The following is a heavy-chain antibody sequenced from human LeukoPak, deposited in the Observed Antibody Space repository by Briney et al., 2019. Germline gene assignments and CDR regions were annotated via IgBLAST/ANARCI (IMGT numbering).Heavy chain of an antibody. CDR2: IYTGGNT. J-gene: IGHJ4*02. CDR1: GGSISDYY. V-gene: IGHV4-4*07. D-gene: IGHD3-16*01. CDR3: ARANYVWGSYVY. Sequence: SETLSLTCTVSGGSISDYYWSWIRQPAGKGLEWIGHIYTGGNTNYKPSLESRVTMSVDTSKNQFSLKLRSVTAADTAVYYCARANYVWGSYVYWGQGTLVTVSS.